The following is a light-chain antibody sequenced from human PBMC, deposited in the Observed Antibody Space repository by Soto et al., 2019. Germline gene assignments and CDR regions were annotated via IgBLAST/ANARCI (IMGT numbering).Light chain of an antibody. CDR3: QQYNAYSPWT. V-gene: IGKV1-5*03. J-gene: IGKJ1*01. CDR2: KAS. Sequence: DIQMTQSPSTLSASIGDRVTITCRASQNIMTWLAWHQQKPGKAPKLLIFKASDLDVGVPSRFAGSGSGTEFTLTISNLQPDDVATYYCQQYNAYSPWTFGQGTKV. CDR1: QNIMTW.